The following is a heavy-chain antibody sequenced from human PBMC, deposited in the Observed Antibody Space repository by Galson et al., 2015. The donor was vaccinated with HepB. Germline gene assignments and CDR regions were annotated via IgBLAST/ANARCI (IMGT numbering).Heavy chain of an antibody. D-gene: IGHD3-22*01. J-gene: IGHJ4*02. CDR1: GYTFTSYY. V-gene: IGHV1-46*01. CDR3: ARSGYYDSSGYLSFDY. CDR2: INPSGGST. Sequence: QSGAEVKKPGASVKVSCKASGYTFTSYYMHWVRQAPGQGLEWMGIINPSGGSTSYAQKFQGRVTMTRDTSTSTVYMELSSLRSEDTAVYYCARSGYYDSSGYLSFDYWGQGTLVTVSS.